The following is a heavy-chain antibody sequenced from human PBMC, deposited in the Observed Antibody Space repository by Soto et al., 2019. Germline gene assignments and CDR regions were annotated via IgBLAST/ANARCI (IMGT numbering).Heavy chain of an antibody. V-gene: IGHV1-69*01. Sequence: SVKVSCKASGGTFSSYAISWVRQAPVQGLEWMGGIIPIFGTANYAQKFQGRVTITADESTSTAYMELSSLRSEDTAVYYCARGGAYNSKPSYYYYYYGMDVWGQGTTVTVSS. CDR3: ARGGAYNSKPSYYYYYYGMDV. D-gene: IGHD1-20*01. CDR1: GGTFSSYA. J-gene: IGHJ6*02. CDR2: IIPIFGTA.